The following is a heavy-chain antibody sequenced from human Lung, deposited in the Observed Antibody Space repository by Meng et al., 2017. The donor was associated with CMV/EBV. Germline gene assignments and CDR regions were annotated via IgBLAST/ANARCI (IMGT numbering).Heavy chain of an antibody. CDR3: LGGHVAAAVPFAY. Sequence: GGSLRLXCAVSGLSVMTNYMSWVRQAPGKGLEWVSVIYSGGTTIYADSVKGRFTFSRGSSKNTLYLQVNHLGPEDTAVYYCLGGHVAAAVPFAYWGQGTLVTVSS. V-gene: IGHV3-66*02. CDR1: GLSVMTNY. CDR2: IYSGGTT. D-gene: IGHD6-19*01. J-gene: IGHJ4*02.